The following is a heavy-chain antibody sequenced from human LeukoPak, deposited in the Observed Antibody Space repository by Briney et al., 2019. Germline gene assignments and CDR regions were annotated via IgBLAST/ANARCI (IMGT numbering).Heavy chain of an antibody. V-gene: IGHV3-30*02. Sequence: GGSLRLSCAASGFTFSSYEMNWVRQAPGKGLEWVAFIRYDGSNKYYADSVKGRFTISRDNSKNTLYLQMNSLRAEDTAVYYCAKGKGYYYDSSGYCDYWGQGALVTVSS. CDR3: AKGKGYYYDSSGYCDY. J-gene: IGHJ4*02. D-gene: IGHD3-22*01. CDR2: IRYDGSNK. CDR1: GFTFSSYE.